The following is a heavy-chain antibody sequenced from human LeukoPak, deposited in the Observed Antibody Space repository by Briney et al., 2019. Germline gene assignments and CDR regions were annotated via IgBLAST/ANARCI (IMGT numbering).Heavy chain of an antibody. CDR1: GYTFTGYY. D-gene: IGHD6-19*01. Sequence: ASVKVSCKASGYTFTGYYMHWVRQAPGQGLEWMGWINPNSGGTNYEQKFQGRVTMTRDTSISTAYMELSRLRSDDTAVYYCARARIAVAGYFDYWGQGALVTVSS. V-gene: IGHV1-2*02. J-gene: IGHJ4*02. CDR2: INPNSGGT. CDR3: ARARIAVAGYFDY.